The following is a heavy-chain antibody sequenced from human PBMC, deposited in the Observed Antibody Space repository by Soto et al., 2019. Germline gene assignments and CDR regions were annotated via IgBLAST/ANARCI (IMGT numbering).Heavy chain of an antibody. Sequence: ASVKVSCKASGYTFTGYYMHWVRQAPGQGLEWMGWINPNSGGTNYAQKFQGWVTMTRDTSISTAYMELSRLRSDDTAVYYCARDGYAVGIEFDYWGQGTLVTVSS. CDR3: ARDGYAVGIEFDY. V-gene: IGHV1-2*04. J-gene: IGHJ4*02. CDR1: GYTFTGYY. CDR2: INPNSGGT. D-gene: IGHD1-26*01.